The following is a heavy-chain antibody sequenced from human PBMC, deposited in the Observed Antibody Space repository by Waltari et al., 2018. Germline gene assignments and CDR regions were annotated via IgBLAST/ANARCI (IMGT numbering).Heavy chain of an antibody. J-gene: IGHJ3*02. CDR1: GFTFSSYE. D-gene: IGHD2-15*01. CDR2: ISSSGSTI. V-gene: IGHV3-48*03. CDR3: ASTVVMSLGAFDI. Sequence: EVQLVESGGGLVQPGGSLRLSCAASGFTFSSYEMNWVRQAPGKGLEWVSYISSSGSTIYYADSVKGRFTISRDNAKNSLYLQMNSLRAEDTAVYYCASTVVMSLGAFDIWGQGTMVTVSS.